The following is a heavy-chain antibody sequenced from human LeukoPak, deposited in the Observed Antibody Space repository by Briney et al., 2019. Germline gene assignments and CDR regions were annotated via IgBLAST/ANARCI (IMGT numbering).Heavy chain of an antibody. CDR3: ARHLKNTGKNFDY. J-gene: IGHJ4*02. Sequence: PSETLSLTCTVSGGSISSYYWGWIRQPPGKGLEWIGSIYYSGSTYYNPSLKSRVTISVDTSKNQFSLKLSSVTAADTAVYFCARHLKNTGKNFDYWGQGTLVTVSS. V-gene: IGHV4-39*01. CDR2: IYYSGST. D-gene: IGHD1-14*01. CDR1: GGSISSYY.